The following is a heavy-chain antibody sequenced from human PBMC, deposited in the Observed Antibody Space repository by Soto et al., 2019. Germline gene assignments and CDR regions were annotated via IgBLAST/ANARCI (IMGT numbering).Heavy chain of an antibody. CDR2: MFPWTSDT. J-gene: IGHJ4*02. CDR3: VTTRDGTTFFPH. V-gene: IGHV5-51*01. D-gene: IGHD1-7*01. CDR1: GYTFNSFW. Sequence: GESLKISCQGSGYTFNSFWIGWVRQTPGEGLEWMGLMFPWTSDTRYSPSFQGHVSISVDRSTGTGYLQWNSLKASDTAMYYCVTTRDGTTFFPHWGQGTPVTVSS.